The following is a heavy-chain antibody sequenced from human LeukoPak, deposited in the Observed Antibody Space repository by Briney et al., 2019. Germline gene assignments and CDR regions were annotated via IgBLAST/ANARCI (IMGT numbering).Heavy chain of an antibody. CDR1: GFTVSDNY. D-gene: IGHD6-13*01. CDR2: FYNTGYT. CDR3: ARSAKTYYYYYMDV. J-gene: IGHJ6*03. V-gene: IGHV3-53*01. Sequence: GGSLRLSCAASGFTVSDNYMTWVRQAPGKGLEWVSVFYNTGYTYYADSVKGRFTISRDNSKSTLYLQMNSLRAEDTAVYYCARSAKTYYYYYMDVWGKGTTVTVSS.